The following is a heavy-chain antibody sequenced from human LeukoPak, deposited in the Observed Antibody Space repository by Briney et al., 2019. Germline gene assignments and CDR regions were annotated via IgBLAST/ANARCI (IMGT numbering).Heavy chain of an antibody. V-gene: IGHV4-34*01. CDR1: GGSFSGYY. CDR2: INHSGST. D-gene: IGHD1-26*01. Sequence: SETLSLTCAVYGGSFSGYYWSWIRQPPGKGLEWIGEINHSGSTNYNPSLKSRVSMSVDTSKYQFSLNLRSVTAADTAVYYCARKAVGETSNYFDYWGQGTLVTVSS. J-gene: IGHJ4*02. CDR3: ARKAVGETSNYFDY.